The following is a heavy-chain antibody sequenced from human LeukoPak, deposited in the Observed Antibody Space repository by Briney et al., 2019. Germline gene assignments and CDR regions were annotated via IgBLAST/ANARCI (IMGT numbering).Heavy chain of an antibody. V-gene: IGHV3-23*01. CDR3: AKGDYYDFDY. J-gene: IGHJ4*02. Sequence: PGGSLRLSCAASGSTFSNYGMNWVRQAPGKGLEWVSIITSGVGITYYADSVKGRFTISRDNSKNTLYLQMNSLRAEDTAVYYCAKGDYYDFDYWGQGTLVTVSS. CDR1: GSTFSNYG. CDR2: ITSGVGIT. D-gene: IGHD3-10*01.